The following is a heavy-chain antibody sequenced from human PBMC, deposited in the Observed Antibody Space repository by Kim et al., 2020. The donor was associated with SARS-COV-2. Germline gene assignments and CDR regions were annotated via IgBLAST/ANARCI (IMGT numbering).Heavy chain of an antibody. J-gene: IGHJ4*02. Sequence: GGSLRLSCAASGFTFNIYAMHWVRQAPGKGLECVTLISYDGSNKYYADSVKGRFIISRDNSKNTLYLQMNSLRAEDTAVYYCARDRGETYYGAFDYWGQGTLVTVSS. V-gene: IGHV3-30-3*01. CDR3: ARDRGETYYGAFDY. CDR2: ISYDGSNK. CDR1: GFTFNIYA. D-gene: IGHD1-26*01.